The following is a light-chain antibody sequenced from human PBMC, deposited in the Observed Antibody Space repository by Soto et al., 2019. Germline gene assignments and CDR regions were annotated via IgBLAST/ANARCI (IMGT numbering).Light chain of an antibody. CDR3: LQYSSHSWT. J-gene: IGKJ1*01. V-gene: IGKV1-5*01. Sequence: DIQLTQSPSFLSASVGDRVTITCRASRSISDWLAWYQQKPGKAPELLIFDASNLKSGVSSRFSGSGSGTEFTLTISRLQPDDVATYYCLQYSSHSWTFGQGTKVDIK. CDR2: DAS. CDR1: RSISDW.